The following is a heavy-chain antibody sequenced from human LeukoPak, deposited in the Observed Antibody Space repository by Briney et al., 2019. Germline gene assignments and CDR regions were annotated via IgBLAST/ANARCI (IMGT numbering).Heavy chain of an antibody. CDR3: AKDLIAAAGTGGSASYYYYGMDV. V-gene: IGHV3-9*01. D-gene: IGHD6-13*01. J-gene: IGHJ6*02. Sequence: GGSLRLSCAASGFTFDDYAMHWVRQAPGKGLEWVSGISWNSGSIGYADSVKGRFTISRDNAKNSLYLQTNSLRAEDTALYYCAKDLIAAAGTGGSASYYYYGMDVWGQGTTVTVSS. CDR2: ISWNSGSI. CDR1: GFTFDDYA.